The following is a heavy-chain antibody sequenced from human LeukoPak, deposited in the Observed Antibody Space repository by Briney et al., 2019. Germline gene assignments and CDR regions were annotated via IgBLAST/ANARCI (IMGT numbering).Heavy chain of an antibody. CDR3: ARDLKQLANGDYFDY. CDR2: IYYSGSA. CDR1: GGSISSSSFY. V-gene: IGHV4-39*07. J-gene: IGHJ4*02. Sequence: PSETLSLTCTVSGGSISSSSFYWGWIRQPPGKGLEWIGSIYYSGSAYYNPSLKSRVTISVDTSKNQFSLKLSSVTAADTAVYYCARDLKQLANGDYFDYWGQGTLVTVSS. D-gene: IGHD6-13*01.